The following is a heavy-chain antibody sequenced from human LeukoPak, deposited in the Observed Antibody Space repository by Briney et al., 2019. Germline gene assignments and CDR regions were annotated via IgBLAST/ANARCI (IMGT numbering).Heavy chain of an antibody. CDR2: IRYDGSNK. Sequence: GGSLRLSCAASGFTFSSYGMHWVRQAPGKGLERVAFIRYDGSNKYYADSVKGRFTISRDNSKNTLYLQMNSLRAEDTAVYYCAKPSSGLNWNDGHSVYFDYWGQGTLVTVSS. D-gene: IGHD1-1*01. J-gene: IGHJ4*02. CDR3: AKPSSGLNWNDGHSVYFDY. V-gene: IGHV3-30*02. CDR1: GFTFSSYG.